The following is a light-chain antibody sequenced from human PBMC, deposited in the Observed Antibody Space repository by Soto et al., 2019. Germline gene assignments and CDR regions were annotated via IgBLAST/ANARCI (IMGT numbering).Light chain of an antibody. V-gene: IGLV2-14*01. J-gene: IGLJ1*01. CDR2: GVT. CDR3: TSYSSTSTHV. CDR1: SSDIGGYDY. Sequence: QSALTQPASVSGSPGQSITISCTGTSSDIGGYDYVSWYQHHPGKAPKFIIYGVTNRPSGVSHRFSGSKSANTASLTISGQPAEEEDYYYCTSYSSTSTHVFGTGTKVTVL.